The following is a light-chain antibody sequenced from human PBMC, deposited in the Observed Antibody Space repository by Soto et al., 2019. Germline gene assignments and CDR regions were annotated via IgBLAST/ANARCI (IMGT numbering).Light chain of an antibody. CDR2: SAS. CDR1: QYISTY. J-gene: IGKJ4*01. V-gene: IGKV1-39*01. CDR3: QQTYSTPLT. Sequence: IHMTRSPSSLCACVGGRVAVSCPASQYISTYLNWYQQRPGKATQLLIYSASTLQSGVPSRCSGSGSGTDVTLTISSLQPEDVATYYCQQTYSTPLTFGGGTKVEIK.